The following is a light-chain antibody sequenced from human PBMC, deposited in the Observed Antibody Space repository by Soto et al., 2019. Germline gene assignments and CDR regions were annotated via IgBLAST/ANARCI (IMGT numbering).Light chain of an antibody. CDR2: VDT. V-gene: IGLV1-40*01. CDR1: NSNIGAGYA. CDR3: QSYDISLSGYV. J-gene: IGLJ1*01. Sequence: QSVLTQPPSMTGAPGQRVTISCTGSNSNIGAGYAVHLYQHLPGPAPKLLIYVDTNRASGAPDRFSGSKSGTSASLAITGLQAEDEADYYCQSYDISLSGYVLGTGTKVAVL.